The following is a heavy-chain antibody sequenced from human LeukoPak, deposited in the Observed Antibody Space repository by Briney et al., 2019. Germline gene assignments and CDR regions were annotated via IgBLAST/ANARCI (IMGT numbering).Heavy chain of an antibody. D-gene: IGHD3-22*01. CDR3: ARGAYYYDSSDAFDI. CDR1: GFTFSSYD. V-gene: IGHV3-13*01. Sequence: GGSLRLSCAASGFTFSSYDMHWVRQATGKGLEWVSAIGTAGYTYYPGSVKGRFTISRENAKNSLYLQMNSLRAGDTAVYYCARGAYYYDSSDAFDIWGQGTMVTVSS. J-gene: IGHJ3*02. CDR2: IGTAGYT.